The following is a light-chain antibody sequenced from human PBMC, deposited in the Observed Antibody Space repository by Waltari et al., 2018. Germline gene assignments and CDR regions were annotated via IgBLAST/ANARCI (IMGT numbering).Light chain of an antibody. CDR1: QSISSY. CDR3: QQSYSTRWT. Sequence: DIQMTQSPSSLSASVGDRVTITCRASQSISSYLNCYQQKPGKAPKLLIYAASSLQSGVPSRFSGSGSGTDFTLTISSLQPEDFATYYCQQSYSTRWTFGQGTKLEIK. J-gene: IGKJ1*01. V-gene: IGKV1-39*01. CDR2: AAS.